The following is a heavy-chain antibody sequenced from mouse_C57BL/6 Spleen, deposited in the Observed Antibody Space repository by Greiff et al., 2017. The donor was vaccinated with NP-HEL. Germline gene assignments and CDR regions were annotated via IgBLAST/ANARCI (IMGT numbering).Heavy chain of an antibody. J-gene: IGHJ2*01. V-gene: IGHV5-6*01. Sequence: EVQRVESGGDLVKPGGSLKLSCAASGFTFSSYGMSWVRQTPDKRLEWVATISSGGSYTYYPDSVKGRFTISRDNAKNTLYLQMSSLKSEDTAMYYCARGGDYDEYYFDYWGQGTTLTVSS. CDR1: GFTFSSYG. D-gene: IGHD2-4*01. CDR2: ISSGGSYT. CDR3: ARGGDYDEYYFDY.